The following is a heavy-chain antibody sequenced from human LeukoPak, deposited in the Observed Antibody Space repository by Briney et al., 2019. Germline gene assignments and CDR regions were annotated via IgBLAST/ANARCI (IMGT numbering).Heavy chain of an antibody. Sequence: PSETLSLTCTVSGVSISSGGYYWSWIRPHPGKGLEWIGYIYYSGTTYYNPSLKSRVSISQDTSKNQFSLTLSSVTAADTAVYYCARSGTVTTWNYWGQGTLVTVSS. CDR2: IYYSGTT. J-gene: IGHJ4*02. CDR3: ARSGTVTTWNY. V-gene: IGHV4-31*03. CDR1: GVSISSGGYY. D-gene: IGHD4-17*01.